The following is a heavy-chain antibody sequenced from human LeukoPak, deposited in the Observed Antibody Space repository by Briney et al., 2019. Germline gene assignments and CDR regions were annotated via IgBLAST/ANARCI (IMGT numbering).Heavy chain of an antibody. J-gene: IGHJ5*02. CDR1: GFSFRSYW. D-gene: IGHD2-2*01. CDR2: IKQDGIEK. Sequence: SGGSLRLSCVASGFSFRSYWMDWVRQAPGKGLEWVANIKQDGIEKYFVDSVKGRFAISRDNAKNSLYLQMNSLRAEDTAVYYCAKDLDIVVVPAAFDPWGQGTLVTVSS. CDR3: AKDLDIVVVPAAFDP. V-gene: IGHV3-7*03.